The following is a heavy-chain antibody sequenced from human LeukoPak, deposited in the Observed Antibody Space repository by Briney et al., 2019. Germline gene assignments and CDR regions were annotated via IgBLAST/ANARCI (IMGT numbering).Heavy chain of an antibody. D-gene: IGHD1-26*01. CDR3: AREEEQRAWFDP. CDR1: VGTFSSYA. CDR2: IIPILGIA. Sequence: GASVKVSCKASVGTFSSYAISWVRQAPGQGLEWMGRIIPILGIANYAQKFQGRVTITADKSTSTAYMELSSLRSEDTAVYYCAREEEQRAWFDPWGQGTLVTVSS. V-gene: IGHV1-69*04. J-gene: IGHJ5*02.